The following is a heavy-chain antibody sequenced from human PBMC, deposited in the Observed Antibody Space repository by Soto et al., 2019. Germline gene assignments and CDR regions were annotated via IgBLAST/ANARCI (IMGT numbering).Heavy chain of an antibody. V-gene: IGHV1-69*01. Sequence: QVQLVQSGAEVKKHGSSVKVSCKASGGTLNKHAITWVRRAPGQGLECLGGIIPMFGIPNYPQKFQGRVTITADDSTNTSHMELHSLTSDDTAVYYCARGGTSGWLKGAYDVWGQGTMVTVSS. CDR2: IIPMFGIP. CDR1: GGTLNKHA. D-gene: IGHD6-13*01. J-gene: IGHJ3*01. CDR3: ARGGTSGWLKGAYDV.